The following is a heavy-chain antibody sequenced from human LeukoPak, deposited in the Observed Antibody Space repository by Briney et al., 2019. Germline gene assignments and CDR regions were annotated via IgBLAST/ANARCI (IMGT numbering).Heavy chain of an antibody. D-gene: IGHD1-26*01. Sequence: ASVKVSCKASGYTFTSYGISWVRQAPGQGVEWMGWSSAYNGNTNYAQKLQGRVTMTTDTSTSTAYMELRSLRSDDTAVYYCARDISAYSGSYSDYWGQGTLVTVSS. CDR2: SSAYNGNT. V-gene: IGHV1-18*01. J-gene: IGHJ4*02. CDR1: GYTFTSYG. CDR3: ARDISAYSGSYSDY.